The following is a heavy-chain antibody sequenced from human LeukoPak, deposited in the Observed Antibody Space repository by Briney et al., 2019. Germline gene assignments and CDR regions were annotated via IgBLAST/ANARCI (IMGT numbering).Heavy chain of an antibody. J-gene: IGHJ4*02. V-gene: IGHV3-23*01. CDR3: AKDRGLGSSGRYVAY. Sequence: GGSLRLSCAASGFTFSSHAMSWVRQAPGKGLEWVSAISSTSGSTYYADSVKGRITISRDNSKNTLYLQMNSLRAEDTAVYYCAKDRGLGSSGRYVAYWGQGTLVTVSS. CDR1: GFTFSSHA. D-gene: IGHD6-19*01. CDR2: ISSTSGST.